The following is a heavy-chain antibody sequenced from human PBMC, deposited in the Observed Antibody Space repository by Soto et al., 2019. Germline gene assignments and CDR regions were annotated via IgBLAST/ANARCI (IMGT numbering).Heavy chain of an antibody. Sequence: GGSLRLSCAASGFTFSSYAMSWVRQAPGKGLEWVSGVSGSGGSTYFADSVKGRLTISRDNSKNTLYLQMNSLRAEDTAVYYCAKGGDCSRTSCYVDSWGQGTLVTVSS. CDR3: AKGGDCSRTSCYVDS. V-gene: IGHV3-23*01. CDR2: VSGSGGST. D-gene: IGHD2-2*01. J-gene: IGHJ4*02. CDR1: GFTFSSYA.